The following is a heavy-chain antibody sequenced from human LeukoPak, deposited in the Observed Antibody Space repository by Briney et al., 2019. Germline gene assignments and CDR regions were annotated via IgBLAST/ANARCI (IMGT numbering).Heavy chain of an antibody. J-gene: IGHJ6*03. V-gene: IGHV3-30*02. CDR2: IRYDGSNK. CDR3: AKGGIAVTSTSVYYYMDV. D-gene: IGHD6-19*01. Sequence: PGGSLRLSCAASGFTFSSYGMHWVRQAPGKGLEWVAFIRYDGSNKYYADSVKGRFTISRDNSKNTLYLLMNSLRAEDTALYYCAKGGIAVTSTSVYYYMDVWGKGTTVTISS. CDR1: GFTFSSYG.